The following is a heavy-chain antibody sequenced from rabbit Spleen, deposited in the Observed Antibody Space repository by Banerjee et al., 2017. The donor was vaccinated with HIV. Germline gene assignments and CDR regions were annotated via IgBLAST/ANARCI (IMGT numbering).Heavy chain of an antibody. CDR1: GFSFSSSDY. CDR2: IYAGSNRDT. Sequence: QSLEESGGGLVKPGGTLTLTCKVSGFSFSSSDYMCWVRQTPGKGLEWIACIYAGSNRDTYYANWAKGRFTISKTSATTVTLQMTRLTAADTATYFCARDTSSSFSSYGMDLWGQGTLVTVS. V-gene: IGHV1S40*01. J-gene: IGHJ6*01. CDR3: ARDTSSSFSSYGMDL. D-gene: IGHD1-1*01.